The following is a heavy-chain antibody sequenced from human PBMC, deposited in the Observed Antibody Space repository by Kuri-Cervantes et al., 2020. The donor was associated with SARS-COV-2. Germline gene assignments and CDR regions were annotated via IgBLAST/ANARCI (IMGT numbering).Heavy chain of an antibody. J-gene: IGHJ4*02. CDR3: AEPTVRGELDFDY. Sequence: GESLKISCAASGFTFSSYAMSWVRQAPGKGLEWVSAISGSGGSTYYADSVKGRFTISRDNSKNTLYLQMNSLRAEDTAVYYCAEPTVRGELDFDYWGQGTLVTVSS. CDR2: ISGSGGST. D-gene: IGHD3-10*01. CDR1: GFTFSSYA. V-gene: IGHV3-23*01.